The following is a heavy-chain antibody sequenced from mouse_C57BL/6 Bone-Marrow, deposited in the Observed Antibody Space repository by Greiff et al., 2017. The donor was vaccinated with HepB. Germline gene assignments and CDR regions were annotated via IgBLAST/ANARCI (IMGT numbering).Heavy chain of an antibody. CDR3: ARICWGSSLLYYAMDY. CDR1: GYTFTSYG. CDR2: IYIGNGYT. J-gene: IGHJ4*01. Sequence: VHVKQSGAELVRPGSSVKMSCKTSGYTFTSYGINWVKQRPGQGLEWIGYIYIGNGYTEYNEKFKGKATLTSDTSSSTAYMQLSSLTSEDSAIYFCARICWGSSLLYYAMDYWGQGTSVTVSS. V-gene: IGHV1-58*01. D-gene: IGHD1-1*01.